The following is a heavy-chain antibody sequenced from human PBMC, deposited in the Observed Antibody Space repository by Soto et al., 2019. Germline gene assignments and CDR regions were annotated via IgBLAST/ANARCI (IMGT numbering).Heavy chain of an antibody. CDR1: GFTFSSYA. D-gene: IGHD6-13*01. J-gene: IGHJ4*02. CDR2: ISGSGGST. CDR3: AKGDRSGSWYSEY. Sequence: EVQLLASGGGLVQPGGSLRLSCAASGFTFSSYAMSWVRQAPGKGLEWVSAISGSGGSTYYPDSVTGRFTISRDNSKNTLYMQMNSLRAEDTAVYYCAKGDRSGSWYSEYWGQGTLVTVSS. V-gene: IGHV3-23*01.